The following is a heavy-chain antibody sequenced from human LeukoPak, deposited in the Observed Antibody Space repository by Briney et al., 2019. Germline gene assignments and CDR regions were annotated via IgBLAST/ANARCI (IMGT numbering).Heavy chain of an antibody. CDR1: GGSISSYY. CDR3: ARLARIAVAGTGYYYYGMDV. CDR2: IYTSGST. Sequence: SETLSLTCTVSGGSISSYYWSWIRQPAGKGLEWIGRIYTSGSTNYNPSLKSRVTMSVDTSKNQFSLKRSSVTAADKAVYYCARLARIAVAGTGYYYYGMDVWGQGTTVTVSS. D-gene: IGHD6-19*01. J-gene: IGHJ6*02. V-gene: IGHV4-4*07.